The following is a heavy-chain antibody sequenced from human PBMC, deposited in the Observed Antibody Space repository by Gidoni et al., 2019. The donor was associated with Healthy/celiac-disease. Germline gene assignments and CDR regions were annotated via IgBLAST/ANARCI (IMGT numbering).Heavy chain of an antibody. V-gene: IGHV3-23*01. D-gene: IGHD1-26*01. Sequence: EVQLLESGGGLVQPGGSLRLSCAASGFTFSSYAMGWVRQAPGKGLEWVSAISGSGGSTYYADSVKGRFTISRDNSKNTLYLQMNSLRAEDTAVYYCAKPATRHHVDGVFPFDYWGQGTLVTVSS. CDR1: GFTFSSYA. J-gene: IGHJ4*02. CDR2: ISGSGGST. CDR3: AKPATRHHVDGVFPFDY.